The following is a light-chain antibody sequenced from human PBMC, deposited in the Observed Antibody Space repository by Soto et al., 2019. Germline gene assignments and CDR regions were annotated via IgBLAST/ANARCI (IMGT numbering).Light chain of an antibody. V-gene: IGKV3-15*01. CDR3: QQYNDWYS. CDR1: QSISSK. CDR2: GAS. J-gene: IGKJ2*03. Sequence: EVVMTQSPAILSVSPGERATLSCRASQSISSKLAWYQQKRDQAPRLLIYGASTRATGIPARFSGSGSGTEFTLTISSLQSEDFAVYFCQQYNDWYSFGQGTKLEIK.